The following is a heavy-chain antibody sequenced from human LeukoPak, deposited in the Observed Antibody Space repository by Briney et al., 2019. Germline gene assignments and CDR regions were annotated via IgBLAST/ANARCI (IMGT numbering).Heavy chain of an antibody. J-gene: IGHJ6*02. D-gene: IGHD3-10*01. CDR3: AKTIIMVRGAIHPTLYAMDV. V-gene: IGHV4-39*07. CDR2: IYYSGST. Sequence: SETLSLTCIVSGGSISSRSYYWGWIRQPPEKGLEWIGSIYYSGSTYYNPSLKSRVTISVDTSKNQFSLKLSSVTAADTAVYYCAKTIIMVRGAIHPTLYAMDVWGRGTTVTVSS. CDR1: GGSISSRSYY.